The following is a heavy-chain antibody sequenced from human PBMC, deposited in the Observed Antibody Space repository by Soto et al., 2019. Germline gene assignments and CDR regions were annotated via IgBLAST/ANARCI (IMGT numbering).Heavy chain of an antibody. Sequence: QVQLVQSGAEVKKPGASVKVSCKASGYTFTGYYMHWVRQAPGQGLAWMGWINPNSGGTNYAQKFQGWVTMTRDTSISTAYMELSRLRSDDTAVYYCARDLQNRAGAFDYWGQGTLVTVSS. D-gene: IGHD6-13*01. J-gene: IGHJ4*02. CDR1: GYTFTGYY. CDR3: ARDLQNRAGAFDY. V-gene: IGHV1-2*04. CDR2: INPNSGGT.